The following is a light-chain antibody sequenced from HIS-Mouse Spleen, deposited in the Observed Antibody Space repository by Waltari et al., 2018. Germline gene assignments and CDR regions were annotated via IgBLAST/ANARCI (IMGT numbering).Light chain of an antibody. CDR3: AAWDDSLSGWV. CDR2: RNN. V-gene: IGLV1-47*01. J-gene: IGLJ3*02. CDR1: CSIIGIHY. Sequence: SVLTQPPSASGTPGQRVTISCSGSCSIIGIHYLSWYQQLPGTAPKLLIDRNNQRPSGVPDRFSGSKSGTSASLAISGLRSEDEADYYCAAWDDSLSGWVVGGGTKLTVL.